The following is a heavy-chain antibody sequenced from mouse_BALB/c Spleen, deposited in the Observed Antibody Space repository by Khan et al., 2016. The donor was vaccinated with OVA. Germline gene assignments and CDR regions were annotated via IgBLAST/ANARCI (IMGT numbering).Heavy chain of an antibody. Sequence: QVQLKQSGAELARPGASVKMSCKASGYTFTSYTIHWIKLRPGQGLEWIGYINPSNGYTNYNQKFKDKATLTADKSSTTAYMQLSSLTSDDSVVYNCLRDGAYYRNDGWFAYWGQGTLVTVSA. J-gene: IGHJ3*01. V-gene: IGHV1-4*01. D-gene: IGHD2-14*01. CDR3: LRDGAYYRNDGWFAY. CDR2: INPSNGYT. CDR1: GYTFTSYT.